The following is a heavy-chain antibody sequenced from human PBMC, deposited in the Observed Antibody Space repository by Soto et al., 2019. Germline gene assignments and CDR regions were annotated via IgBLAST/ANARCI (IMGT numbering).Heavy chain of an antibody. D-gene: IGHD6-13*01. V-gene: IGHV3-30*18. CDR2: ISYDGSNK. CDR3: AKDRKRYSSSWLLDY. Sequence: GGSLRLSCAASGFTFSSYGMHWVRQAPGKGLEWVAVISYDGSNKYYADSVKGRFTISRDNSKNTLYLQMNSLRAEDTAVYYCAKDRKRYSSSWLLDYWGQGTLGTVSS. J-gene: IGHJ4*02. CDR1: GFTFSSYG.